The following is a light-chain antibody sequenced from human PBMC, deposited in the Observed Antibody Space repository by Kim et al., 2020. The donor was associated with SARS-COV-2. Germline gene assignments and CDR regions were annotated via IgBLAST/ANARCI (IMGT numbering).Light chain of an antibody. Sequence: VSPRETATLSCRASQSVGSSLAGYQQRPGQAPRLLIYAASTRATGIPARFSGSGSGTDFTLTISSLQSEDFALYYCQQYYSWPPYSFGQGTKLEI. V-gene: IGKV3-15*01. CDR3: QQYYSWPPYS. J-gene: IGKJ2*03. CDR2: AAS. CDR1: QSVGSS.